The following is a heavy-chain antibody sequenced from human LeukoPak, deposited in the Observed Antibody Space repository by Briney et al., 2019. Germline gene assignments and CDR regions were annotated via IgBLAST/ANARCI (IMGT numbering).Heavy chain of an antibody. Sequence: SQTLSLTCAVSGGSISSGGYSWSWIRQPPGKGLEWIGYIYHSGSTYYNPSLKSRVTISVDRSKNQFPLKLSSVTAADTAVYYCARVRAMDCSGGSCYSYYFDYWGQGTLVTVSS. CDR1: GGSISSGGYS. V-gene: IGHV4-30-2*01. CDR2: IYHSGST. D-gene: IGHD2-15*01. J-gene: IGHJ4*02. CDR3: ARVRAMDCSGGSCYSYYFDY.